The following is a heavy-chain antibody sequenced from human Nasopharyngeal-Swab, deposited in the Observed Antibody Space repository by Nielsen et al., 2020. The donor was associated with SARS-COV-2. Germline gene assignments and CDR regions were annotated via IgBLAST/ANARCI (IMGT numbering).Heavy chain of an antibody. CDR1: GYTLTELS. Sequence: ASVKVSCKVSGYTLTELSMHWVRQAPGKGLEWMGGFDPEDGETIYAQKFQGRVTMTRDTSTSTVYMELSSLRSEDTAVYYCARANYYYDSSGYYESDKYYFDYWGQGTLVTVSS. J-gene: IGHJ4*02. V-gene: IGHV1-24*01. CDR2: FDPEDGET. CDR3: ARANYYYDSSGYYESDKYYFDY. D-gene: IGHD3-22*01.